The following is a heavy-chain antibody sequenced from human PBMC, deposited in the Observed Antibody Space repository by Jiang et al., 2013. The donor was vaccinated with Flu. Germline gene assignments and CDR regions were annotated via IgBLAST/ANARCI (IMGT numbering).Heavy chain of an antibody. CDR3: ARDDSEHWFDP. CDR1: GGSISSYY. CDR2: IYYSGST. D-gene: IGHD1-26*01. Sequence: GSGLVKPSETLSLTCTVSGGSISSYYWSWIRQPPGKGLEWIGYIYYSGSTNYNPSLKSRVTISVDTSKNQFSLKLSSVTAADTAVYYCARDDSEHWFDPWGQGTLVTVSS. V-gene: IGHV4-59*01. J-gene: IGHJ5*02.